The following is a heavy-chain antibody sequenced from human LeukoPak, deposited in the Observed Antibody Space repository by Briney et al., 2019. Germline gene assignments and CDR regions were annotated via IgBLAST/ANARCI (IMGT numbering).Heavy chain of an antibody. CDR3: AKTPAAGDYPQAEFFQH. CDR2: ISYDGSKE. Sequence: PGRSLRLSCAASGFTFSSYGMHWVRQAPGKGLEWVAAISYDGSKEYYADSARGRFTISRDNSKNTLYLQMNSLRAEDTTVYYCAKTPAAGDYPQAEFFQHWGQGTLVAVSS. J-gene: IGHJ1*01. V-gene: IGHV3-30*18. D-gene: IGHD4-17*01. CDR1: GFTFSSYG.